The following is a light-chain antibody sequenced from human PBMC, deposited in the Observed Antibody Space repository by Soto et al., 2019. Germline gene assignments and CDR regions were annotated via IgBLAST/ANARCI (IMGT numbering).Light chain of an antibody. J-gene: IGKJ2*01. V-gene: IGKV1-39*01. CDR2: AAS. CDR1: QSISSY. CDR3: QQSYSIFMYT. Sequence: DIQMTQSPSSLSASVGDRVTITCRASQSISSYLNWYQQKPGKAPKLLIYAASSLQSGVPSRFSGSGSGTDFTLTISSLQPEDFATYYCQQSYSIFMYTFGQATKLEIK.